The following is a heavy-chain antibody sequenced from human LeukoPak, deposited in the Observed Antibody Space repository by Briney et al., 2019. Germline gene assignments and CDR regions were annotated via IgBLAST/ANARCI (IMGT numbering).Heavy chain of an antibody. CDR1: GGSFSGYY. Sequence: SETLSLTCAVYGGSFSGYYWSWIRQPPGKGLEWIGEINHSGSTNYNPSLKSRVTISVDTSKNQFSLKLSSVTAADTAVYYCARHRRGEGPYFDYWGQGTLVTVSS. V-gene: IGHV4-34*01. J-gene: IGHJ4*02. D-gene: IGHD2-21*01. CDR2: INHSGST. CDR3: ARHRRGEGPYFDY.